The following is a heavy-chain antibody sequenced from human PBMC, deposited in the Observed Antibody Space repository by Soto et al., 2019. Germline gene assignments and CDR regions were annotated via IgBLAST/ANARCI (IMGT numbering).Heavy chain of an antibody. CDR2: ISYDGSNK. Sequence: QVQLVESGGGVVQPGRSLRLSCAASGFTFSSYAMHWVRQAPGKGLEWVAVISYDGSNKYYTDSVKGRFTISRDNSRNTLYLQINSLRAEDTAVYYCASPLWRDDYNWGYFDLWGRGTLVTVSS. D-gene: IGHD4-4*01. CDR3: ASPLWRDDYNWGYFDL. J-gene: IGHJ2*01. V-gene: IGHV3-30-3*01. CDR1: GFTFSSYA.